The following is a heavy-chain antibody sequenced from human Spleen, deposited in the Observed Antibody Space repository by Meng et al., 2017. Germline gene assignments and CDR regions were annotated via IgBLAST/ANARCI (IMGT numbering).Heavy chain of an antibody. CDR3: ARNDFWSGYFDY. D-gene: IGHD3-3*01. J-gene: IGHJ4*02. CDR2: IYYSGST. Sequence: QVPLDGSGPGLLTPAETLSLACTVAGGSGSSCCYYWSWIRQPPGKELEWIWYIYYSGSTNYNPSLKSRVTISVDTSKNQFSLKLSSVTAADTAVYYCARNDFWSGYFDYWGQGTLVTVSS. CDR1: GGSGSSCCYY. V-gene: IGHV4-61*01.